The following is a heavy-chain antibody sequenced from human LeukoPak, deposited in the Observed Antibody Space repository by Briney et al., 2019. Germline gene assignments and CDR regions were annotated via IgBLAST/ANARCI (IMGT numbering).Heavy chain of an antibody. Sequence: GGSLRLSCAASGLTFSSYAMHWVRQAPGKGLEWVAVISYDGSNKYYADSVKGRFTISRDNSKNTLYLQMNSLRAEDTAVYYCARETGSAVGSTDFDYWGQGTLVTVSS. J-gene: IGHJ4*02. CDR3: ARETGSAVGSTDFDY. D-gene: IGHD4-17*01. CDR1: GLTFSSYA. CDR2: ISYDGSNK. V-gene: IGHV3-30-3*01.